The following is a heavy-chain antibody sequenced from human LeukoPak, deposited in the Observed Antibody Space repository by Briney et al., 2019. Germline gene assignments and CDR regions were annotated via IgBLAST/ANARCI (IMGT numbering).Heavy chain of an antibody. V-gene: IGHV4-59*12. D-gene: IGHD1-14*01. CDR2: LSMRGTT. CDR3: AREHEPYYFDY. Sequence: RPSETLSLTCTVSGASIRSSFWNWIRQPPGRGLEWIGYLSMRGTTNYNPSLKSRVTISADTSENQFSLQLNSVTPEDTAVYYCAREHEPYYFDYWGQGTLVTVSS. J-gene: IGHJ4*02. CDR1: GASIRSSF.